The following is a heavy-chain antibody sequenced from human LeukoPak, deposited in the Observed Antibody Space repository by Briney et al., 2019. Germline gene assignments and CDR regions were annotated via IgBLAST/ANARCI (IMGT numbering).Heavy chain of an antibody. J-gene: IGHJ4*02. V-gene: IGHV3-7*01. CDR2: IKQDGSEK. Sequence: GGSLRLSCAASGFTFSSYWMSWVRQAPGKGLEWVANIKQDGSEKYYVDSVKGRFTISRDNAKNSLYLQMNSLRAEDTAVYYCAGELGTTAMEEYYFDYWGQGTLVTVSS. CDR1: GFTFSSYW. D-gene: IGHD5-18*01. CDR3: AGELGTTAMEEYYFDY.